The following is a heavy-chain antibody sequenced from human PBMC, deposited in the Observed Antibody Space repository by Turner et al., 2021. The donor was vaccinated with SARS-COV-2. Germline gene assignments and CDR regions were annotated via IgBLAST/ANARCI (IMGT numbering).Heavy chain of an antibody. CDR3: ARHQGSGSGYDHGMNV. D-gene: IGHD2-15*01. J-gene: IGHJ6*02. CDR1: GGSISSKS. V-gene: IGHV4-59*08. CDR2: FYKIGSI. Sequence: QVQLQESGPGLVRPSETLSLTCTVSGGSISSKSWSWISQSPGRGLEWIGYFYKIGSIDYNPSLRSRVTISVDTSKNQLSLNLISVTAADTAVYYWARHQGSGSGYDHGMNVWGQGTAVIVSS.